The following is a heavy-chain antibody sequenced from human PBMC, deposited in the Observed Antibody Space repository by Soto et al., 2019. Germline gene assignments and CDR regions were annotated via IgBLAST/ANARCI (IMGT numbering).Heavy chain of an antibody. CDR2: IYYSGST. V-gene: IGHV4-30-4*01. J-gene: IGHJ5*02. D-gene: IGHD2-21*02. CDR1: GGSISSGDYY. CDR3: ARAGHIVVVTAGRFDP. Sequence: QVQLQESGPGLVKPSQTLSLTCTVSGGSISSGDYYWSWIRQPPGKGLEWIGYIYYSGSTYYNPSIRSRVTISVDTSKHQFTLKLSSVTAADTAVYYCARAGHIVVVTAGRFDPWGQGTLVTVSS.